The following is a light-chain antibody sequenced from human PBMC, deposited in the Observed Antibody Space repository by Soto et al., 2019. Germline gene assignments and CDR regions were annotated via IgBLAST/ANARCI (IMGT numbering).Light chain of an antibody. CDR2: EVS. CDR1: SSDVGGYNY. Sequence: QSVLTQPASVSGSPGQSITISCTGTSSDVGGYNYVSWYQQHPGKAPKLKIYEVSNRPSGVSNRFSGSKSGNTASLTISGLKAEDEADYYCSSYTSSSTRVFGTGTKLTVL. J-gene: IGLJ1*01. V-gene: IGLV2-14*01. CDR3: SSYTSSSTRV.